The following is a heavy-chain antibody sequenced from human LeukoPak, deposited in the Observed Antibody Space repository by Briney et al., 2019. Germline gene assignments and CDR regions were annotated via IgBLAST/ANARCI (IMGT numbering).Heavy chain of an antibody. V-gene: IGHV4-59*08. CDR1: GGSISSYY. Sequence: SETLSLTCTVSGGSISSYYWSWIRQPPGKGLEWIGYIYYSGSTNYNPSLKSRVTISVDTSKNQFSLKLNSVTAADTAVYYCARHPQGYNWNFDHWGQGTLVTVSS. CDR2: IYYSGST. CDR3: ARHPQGYNWNFDH. D-gene: IGHD1-20*01. J-gene: IGHJ4*02.